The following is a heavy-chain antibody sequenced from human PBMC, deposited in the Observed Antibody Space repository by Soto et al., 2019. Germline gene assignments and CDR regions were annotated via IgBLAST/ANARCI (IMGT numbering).Heavy chain of an antibody. V-gene: IGHV1-8*01. CDR3: ARGDYGDYGGYYYYGMDV. J-gene: IGHJ6*02. D-gene: IGHD4-17*01. CDR2: MNPNSGNT. CDR1: GYTFTSYG. Sequence: ASVKVSCKASGYTFTSYGINWVRQATGQGLEWMGWMNPNSGNTGYAQKFQGRVTMTRNTSISTAYMELSSLRSEDTAVYYCARGDYGDYGGYYYYGMDVWGQGTTVTVSS.